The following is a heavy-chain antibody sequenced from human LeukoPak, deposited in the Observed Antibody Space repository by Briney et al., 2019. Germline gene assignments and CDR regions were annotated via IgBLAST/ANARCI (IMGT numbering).Heavy chain of an antibody. J-gene: IGHJ4*02. CDR2: IIPIFGTA. Sequence: ASVKVSCKASGGTFSSYAISWVRQAPGQGLEWMGGIIPIFGTANYAQKFQGRVTITADESTSTAYMELSSLRSEDTAVYYCARGDLLTGYYRAYYFDYWGQGTLVTVSS. V-gene: IGHV1-69*13. CDR3: ARGDLLTGYYRAYYFDY. D-gene: IGHD3-9*01. CDR1: GGTFSSYA.